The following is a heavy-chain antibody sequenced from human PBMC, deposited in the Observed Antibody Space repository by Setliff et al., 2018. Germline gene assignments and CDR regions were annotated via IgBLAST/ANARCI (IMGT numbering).Heavy chain of an antibody. CDR1: GYTLTNYY. CDR3: ASSFSHGDYGLGKY. CDR2: INPSGGLT. J-gene: IGHJ4*02. V-gene: IGHV1-46*01. D-gene: IGHD4-17*01. Sequence: GASVKVSCKASGYTLTNYYMHWVRQAPGQGLEWMGIINPSGGLTRYAQKFQGRVTMTVDTSTNTAFMDLRSLTSDDTAVYYCASSFSHGDYGLGKYWGQGTLVTVS.